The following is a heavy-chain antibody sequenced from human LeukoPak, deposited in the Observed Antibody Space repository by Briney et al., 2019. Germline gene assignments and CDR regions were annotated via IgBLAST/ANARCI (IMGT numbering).Heavy chain of an antibody. CDR3: ARVVGTDEGADY. V-gene: IGHV3-7*04. J-gene: IGHJ4*02. D-gene: IGHD1-7*01. Sequence: GGSLRLSRAASGFTFRNYWMNWVRQAPGKGLERVANIKPDGSEKRYVDSVKGRFTISRDNAKNSLYLQMNSLRAEDTAVYYCARVVGTDEGADYWGQGTLVTVSS. CDR2: IKPDGSEK. CDR1: GFTFRNYW.